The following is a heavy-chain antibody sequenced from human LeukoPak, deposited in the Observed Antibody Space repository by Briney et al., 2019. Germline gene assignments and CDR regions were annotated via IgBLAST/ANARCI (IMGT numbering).Heavy chain of an antibody. Sequence: SETLSLTCTASGGSISNYYWNWIRQPPGQGLEWIGHIYYSGSTNYNASLKSRATIFVDTSKNQFSLDLESVTAADTAVYYCARAKGDYWGQGTLVTVSS. CDR3: ARAKGDY. V-gene: IGHV4-59*01. CDR1: GGSISNYY. J-gene: IGHJ4*02. CDR2: IYYSGST.